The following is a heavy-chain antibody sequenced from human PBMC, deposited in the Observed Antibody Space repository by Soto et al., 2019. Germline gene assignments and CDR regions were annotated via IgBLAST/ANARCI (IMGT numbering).Heavy chain of an antibody. V-gene: IGHV4-59*01. CDR2: SYYSGST. D-gene: IGHD1-26*01. CDR3: ARDQNGSPHFDY. CDR1: GASIRNYY. J-gene: IGHJ4*02. Sequence: SETLSLTCTVSGASIRNYYWSWIRQPPGKGLEWIGFSYYSGSTNYNPSLNSRVTMSVDTSKNQFSLKLTSVTAADTAVYYCARDQNGSPHFDYWGPGILVTVSS.